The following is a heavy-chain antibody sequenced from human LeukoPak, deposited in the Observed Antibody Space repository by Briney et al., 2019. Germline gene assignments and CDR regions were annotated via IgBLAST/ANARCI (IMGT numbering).Heavy chain of an antibody. CDR2: IGFGGDT. Sequence: GGSLRLSCAASGFTFSSIDMHWLRQRTGKSRKWVSGIGFGGDTYYSGSVKCRFTVSRDNAKSFLYLQMDLMRAGDTAVYDCTRGGRSAPFDYWGQGTLVIVSA. J-gene: IGHJ4*02. D-gene: IGHD1-26*01. CDR3: TRGGRSAPFDY. V-gene: IGHV3-13*04. CDR1: GFTFSSID.